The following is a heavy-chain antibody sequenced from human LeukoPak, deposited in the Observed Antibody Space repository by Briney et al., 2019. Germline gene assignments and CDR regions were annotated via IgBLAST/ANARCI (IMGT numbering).Heavy chain of an antibody. CDR1: GLSFKNYW. CDR2: ISSGDRT. V-gene: IGHV3-23*01. D-gene: IGHD3-9*01. J-gene: IGHJ4*02. CDR3: AKDATASPYFHWFDN. Sequence: GGSLRLSCLGTGLSFKNYWMTWVRQAPGKGLEWVAGISSGDRTFHAESVKGRFTISRDKSKDTLYLQMNSLRAEDTAVYYCAKDATASPYFHWFDNWGQGTQVIVSS.